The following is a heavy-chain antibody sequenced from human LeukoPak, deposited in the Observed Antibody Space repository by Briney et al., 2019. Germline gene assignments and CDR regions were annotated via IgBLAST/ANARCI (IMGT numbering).Heavy chain of an antibody. CDR1: GGSFSGYY. D-gene: IGHD6-13*01. CDR3: ARAFRAQYSSSWYASYNWFDP. CDR2: INHSGST. Sequence: SETLSLTCAVYGGSFSGYYWSWIRQPPGKGLEWIGEINHSGSTNYNPSLKSRVTISVDTSKNQFSLKLSSVTAADTAVYYCARAFRAQYSSSWYASYNWFDPWGQGTLVTVSS. J-gene: IGHJ5*02. V-gene: IGHV4-34*01.